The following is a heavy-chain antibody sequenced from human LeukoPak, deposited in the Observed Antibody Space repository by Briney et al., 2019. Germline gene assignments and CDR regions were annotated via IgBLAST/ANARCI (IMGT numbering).Heavy chain of an antibody. D-gene: IGHD2-8*01. CDR3: AKDNEDY. Sequence: PGRSLRLSCAASGFTFSSYGMHWVRQAPGKGLEWVAIISYDGSNKYYADSVKGRSTISRDNSKNTLYLQMNSLRAEDTAVYYCAKDNEDYWGQGTLVTVSS. J-gene: IGHJ4*02. CDR1: GFTFSSYG. V-gene: IGHV3-30*18. CDR2: ISYDGSNK.